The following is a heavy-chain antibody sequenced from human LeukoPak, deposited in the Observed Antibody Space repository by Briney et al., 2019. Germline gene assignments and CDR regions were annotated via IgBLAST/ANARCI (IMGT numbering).Heavy chain of an antibody. CDR2: IKNKANSYTT. CDR1: GFTFSNAW. D-gene: IGHD2-2*01. CDR3: TREGRYCSSSSCYVCLDF. V-gene: IGHV3-72*01. Sequence: GSLRLSCAASGFTFSNAWMSWVRQAPGKGLEWVGRIKNKANSYTTEYAASVKGRFTVSRDDSKNALYLQMNSLKTEDTAVYYCTREGRYCSSSSCYVCLDFWGQGTLVTVSS. J-gene: IGHJ4*02.